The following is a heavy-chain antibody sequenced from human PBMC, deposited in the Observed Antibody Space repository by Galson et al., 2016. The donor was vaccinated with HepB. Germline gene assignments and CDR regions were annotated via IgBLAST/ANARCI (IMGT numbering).Heavy chain of an antibody. CDR2: IYRGGET. Sequence: SLRLSCAASGFTFSTYSMKWVRQTPGKGLEWVSDIYRGGETYHADSVKGRFTISRDNSKNTLYLQMNSLGVDDTAVYYCAGGGASSAGGSWGQGTLVTVSS. CDR3: AGGGASSAGGS. CDR1: GFTFSTYS. V-gene: IGHV3-53*01. D-gene: IGHD1-26*01. J-gene: IGHJ5*02.